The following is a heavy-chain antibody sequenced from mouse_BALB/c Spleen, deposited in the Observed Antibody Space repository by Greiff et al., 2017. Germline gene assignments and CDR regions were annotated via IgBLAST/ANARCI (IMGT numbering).Heavy chain of an antibody. CDR1: GFTFTDYY. V-gene: IGHV7-3*02. CDR2: IRNKANGYTT. CDR3: ARDIRDYGGFAD. Sequence: EVQVVESGGGLVQPGGSLRLSCATSGFTFTDYYMSWVRQPPGKALEWLGFIRNKANGYTTEYSASVKGRFTISRDNSQSILYLQMNTLRAEDSATYYCARDIRDYGGFADGGQGTLVTVSA. J-gene: IGHJ3*01. D-gene: IGHD2-4*01.